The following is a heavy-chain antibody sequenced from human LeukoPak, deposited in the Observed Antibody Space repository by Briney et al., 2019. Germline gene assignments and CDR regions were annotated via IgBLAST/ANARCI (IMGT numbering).Heavy chain of an antibody. CDR2: ISGSGGST. J-gene: IGHJ4*02. CDR3: ATSEYVSSSWYDY. D-gene: IGHD6-13*01. V-gene: IGHV3-23*01. CDR1: GFTFSSYG. Sequence: PGGSLRLSCAASGFTFSSYGMSWVRQAPGKGLEWVSAISGSGGSTYYADSVKGRFTISRDNSKNTLYLQMNSLRAEDTAVYYCATSEYVSSSWYDYWGQGTLVTVSS.